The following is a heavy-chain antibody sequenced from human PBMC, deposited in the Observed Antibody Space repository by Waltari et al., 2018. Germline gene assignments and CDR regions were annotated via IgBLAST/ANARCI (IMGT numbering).Heavy chain of an antibody. Sequence: QVQLQESGPGLVKPSQTLSLTCNVSGDFIERGSYYWSWVRQPAGRGLEWIGRIYASGRTHYNPSLKSRVTLSVDTSKNQVSLRLTSVTAADSAVYFCARTLEKTYGGWYFDSWGQGTRVTVSS. V-gene: IGHV4-61*02. J-gene: IGHJ4*02. CDR3: ARTLEKTYGGWYFDS. D-gene: IGHD3-10*01. CDR2: IYASGRT. CDR1: GDFIERGSYY.